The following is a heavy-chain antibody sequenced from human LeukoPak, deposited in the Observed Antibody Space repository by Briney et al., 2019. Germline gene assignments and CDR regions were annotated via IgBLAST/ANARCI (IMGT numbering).Heavy chain of an antibody. CDR3: ASHVDDSSGYRHGYYYYYMDV. D-gene: IGHD3-22*01. V-gene: IGHV1-69*06. J-gene: IGHJ6*03. CDR1: GGTFSSYA. Sequence: SVKVSCKASGGTFSSYAISWVRQAPGQGLEWMGGIIPIFGTANCAQKFQGRVTITADKSTSTAYMELSSLRSEDTAVYYCASHVDDSSGYRHGYYYYYMDVWGKGTTVTVSS. CDR2: IIPIFGTA.